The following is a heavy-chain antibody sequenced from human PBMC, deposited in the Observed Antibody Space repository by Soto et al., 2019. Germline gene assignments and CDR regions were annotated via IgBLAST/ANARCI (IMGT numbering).Heavy chain of an antibody. Sequence: EVQLVESGGGLVQPGGSLKLSCAASGFTFSGSAMHWVRQASGKGLEWVGRIRSKANSYATAYAASVKGRFTISRDDSXNTAYLQMNSLKTEDTAVYYCTRTALDYYYYGMDVWGQGTTVTVSS. CDR1: GFTFSGSA. J-gene: IGHJ6*02. CDR2: IRSKANSYAT. V-gene: IGHV3-73*01. D-gene: IGHD5-18*01. CDR3: TRTALDYYYYGMDV.